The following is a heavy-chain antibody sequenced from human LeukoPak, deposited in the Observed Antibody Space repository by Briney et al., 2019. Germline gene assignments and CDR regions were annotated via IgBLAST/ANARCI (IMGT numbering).Heavy chain of an antibody. D-gene: IGHD4-17*01. CDR2: ISAYNGNT. CDR3: ASPRQDYGDYVS. Sequence: ASVKVSCKASGYTFTSYGISWVRQAPGQGLEWMGWISAYNGNTNYAQKLQGRVTVTTDTSTSTAYMELRSLRSDDTAVYYCASPRQDYGDYVSGGQGTMVTVSS. CDR1: GYTFTSYG. J-gene: IGHJ3*01. V-gene: IGHV1-18*01.